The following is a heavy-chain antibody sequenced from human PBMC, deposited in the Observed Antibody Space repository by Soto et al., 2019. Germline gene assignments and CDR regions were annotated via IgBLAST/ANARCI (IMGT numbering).Heavy chain of an antibody. D-gene: IGHD3-22*01. CDR3: ARGDYYNSSGHDVFDI. V-gene: IGHV5-51*01. Sequence: GESLKISCKGSGYSFTSYWISWVRQMPGKGLEWMGIIYPGDSDTRYSPSFQGQVTISADKSISTAYLQWSSLKASDTAMYYCARGDYYNSSGHDVFDIWGQGTMVTVSS. J-gene: IGHJ3*02. CDR1: GYSFTSYW. CDR2: IYPGDSDT.